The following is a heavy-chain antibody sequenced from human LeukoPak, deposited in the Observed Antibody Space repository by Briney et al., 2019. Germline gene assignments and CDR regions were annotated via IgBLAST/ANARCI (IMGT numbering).Heavy chain of an antibody. Sequence: GGSLRLSCAASGFTFSSYWMHWVRQTPEKGLVWVSHVRPDGRTTNYADSVKGRFTIFRDNAKSTLYLQMNGLRAEDTAVYYCARDQLLGGQGTLVTVSS. CDR3: ARDQLL. CDR1: GFTFSSYW. J-gene: IGHJ4*02. D-gene: IGHD1-1*01. V-gene: IGHV3-74*01. CDR2: VRPDGRTT.